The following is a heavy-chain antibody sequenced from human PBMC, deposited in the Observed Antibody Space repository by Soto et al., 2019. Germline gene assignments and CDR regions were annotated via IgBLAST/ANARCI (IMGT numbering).Heavy chain of an antibody. D-gene: IGHD6-19*01. CDR2: IYYSGST. V-gene: IGHV4-59*01. CDR3: ARQQWLVLNAFDI. Sequence: PSETLSLTCTVSGGSISSYNWSWIRQPPGKGLEWIGYIYYSGSTNYNPSLKSRVTISVDTSKNQFSLKLSSVTAADTAVYYCARQQWLVLNAFDIWGQGTMVTVSS. CDR1: GGSISSYN. J-gene: IGHJ3*02.